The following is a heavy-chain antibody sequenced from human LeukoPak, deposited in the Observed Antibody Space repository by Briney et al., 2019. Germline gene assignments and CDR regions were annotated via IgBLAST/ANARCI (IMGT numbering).Heavy chain of an antibody. J-gene: IGHJ4*02. Sequence: PGGSPRLSCAASGFTFSSNYMSWVRQAPGKGLEWVSVIYSGGSTYYADSVKGRFTISRDNSKNTLYLQMNSLRAEDTAVYYCARGPRFLEWLRHEYYFDYWGQGTLVTVSS. V-gene: IGHV3-53*01. D-gene: IGHD3-3*01. CDR2: IYSGGST. CDR3: ARGPRFLEWLRHEYYFDY. CDR1: GFTFSSNY.